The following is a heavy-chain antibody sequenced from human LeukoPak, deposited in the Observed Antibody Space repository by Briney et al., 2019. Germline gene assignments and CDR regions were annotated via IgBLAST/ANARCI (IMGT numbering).Heavy chain of an antibody. V-gene: IGHV1-2*02. Sequence: ASVKVSCKASGYTFTDYYMHWVRQAPGQGLEWMGWINPNSGVTEYAHKFQGRVTMTRDTSISTAYMDLSGLRSDDTAVYYCARGANYYDSSGPPGYWGQGALVTVSS. CDR2: INPNSGVT. J-gene: IGHJ4*02. D-gene: IGHD3-22*01. CDR3: ARGANYYDSSGPPGY. CDR1: GYTFTDYY.